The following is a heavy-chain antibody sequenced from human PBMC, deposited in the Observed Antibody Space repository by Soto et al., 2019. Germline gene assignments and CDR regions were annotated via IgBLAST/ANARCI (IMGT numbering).Heavy chain of an antibody. D-gene: IGHD2-15*01. J-gene: IGHJ6*03. CDR3: ARNTDCSGGSCYYYYYMDV. CDR2: ISAYNGNT. V-gene: IGHV1-18*01. Sequence: ASVKVSCKASGYTFTSYGISWVRRAPGQGLEWMGWISAYNGNTNYAQKLQGRVTMTTDTSTSTAYMELRSLRSDVTAVYYCARNTDCSGGSCYYYYYMDVWGKGTTVTVSS. CDR1: GYTFTSYG.